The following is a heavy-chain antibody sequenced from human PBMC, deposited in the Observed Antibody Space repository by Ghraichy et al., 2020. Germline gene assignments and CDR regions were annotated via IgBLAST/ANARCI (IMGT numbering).Heavy chain of an antibody. Sequence: GGSLRLSCAASGFTFTNYWMTWVRQAPGKELEWVANVKQDGSENNYVDSVKGRFTISRDNAKKSLYLQMNSLRVEDTAVYYCVRDYGDYWGQGTLVTVSS. D-gene: IGHD3-10*01. V-gene: IGHV3-7*03. CDR3: VRDYGDY. CDR1: GFTFTNYW. J-gene: IGHJ4*02. CDR2: VKQDGSEN.